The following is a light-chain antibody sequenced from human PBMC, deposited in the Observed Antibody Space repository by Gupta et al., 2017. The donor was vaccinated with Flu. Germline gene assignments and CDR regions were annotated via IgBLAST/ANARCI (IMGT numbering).Light chain of an antibody. Sequence: EIVLTQSPGVLSLSPGERATLSCRASEIISSKYLAWYQQRPGQAPTLLIFGASSRPSDITDRFSGSRSGTDFTLTISRLEPEDFAVYYCQQYHSTPLTFGGGTRVEIK. V-gene: IGKV3-20*01. CDR2: GAS. CDR3: QQYHSTPLT. CDR1: EIISSKY. J-gene: IGKJ4*01.